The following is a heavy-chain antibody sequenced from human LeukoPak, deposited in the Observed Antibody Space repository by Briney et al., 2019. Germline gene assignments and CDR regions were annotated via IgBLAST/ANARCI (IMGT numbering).Heavy chain of an antibody. CDR2: ISAYNGNT. V-gene: IGHV1-18*01. CDR1: GYTFTSYG. Sequence: ASVKVSCKASGYTFTSYGISWVRQAPGQGLEWMGWISAYNGNTNYAQKLQGRVTMTTDTSTSTAYMELRSLRSDDTAVYYCARDRLKIRGSTNCLFDYWGQGTLVTVSS. D-gene: IGHD2-2*01. J-gene: IGHJ4*02. CDR3: ARDRLKIRGSTNCLFDY.